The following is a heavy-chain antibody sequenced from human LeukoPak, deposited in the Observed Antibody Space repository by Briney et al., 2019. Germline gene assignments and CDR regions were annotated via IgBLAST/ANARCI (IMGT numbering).Heavy chain of an antibody. CDR1: GFTFSSYA. D-gene: IGHD3-9*01. CDR3: AKGANLRYFDWLHFDY. V-gene: IGHV3-30*02. Sequence: GSLRLSCAASGFTFSSYAMSWVRQAPGKGLEWVAFIRFDGSNEYYADSVKSRFTISRDNSKNTLSLQMNSLRAEDTAVYYCAKGANLRYFDWLHFDYWGQGTLVTVSS. J-gene: IGHJ4*02. CDR2: IRFDGSNE.